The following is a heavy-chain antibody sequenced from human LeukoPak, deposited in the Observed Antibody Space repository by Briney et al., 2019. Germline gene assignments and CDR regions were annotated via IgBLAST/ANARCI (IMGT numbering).Heavy chain of an antibody. J-gene: IGHJ4*02. CDR2: IYTSGST. D-gene: IGHD2-2*01. CDR3: ARGRSTGPYCSSTSCYAFDY. V-gene: IGHV4-61*02. CDR1: GGSISSGSYY. Sequence: SETLSLTCTVSGGSISSGSYYWSWIRQPAGKGLEWIGRIYTSGSTNYNPSLKSRVTISVDTSKNQFSLKLSSVTAADTAVYYCARGRSTGPYCSSTSCYAFDYWGQGTLVTVSS.